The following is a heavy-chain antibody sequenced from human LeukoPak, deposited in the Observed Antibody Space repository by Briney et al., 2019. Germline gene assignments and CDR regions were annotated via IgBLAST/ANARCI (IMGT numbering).Heavy chain of an antibody. J-gene: IGHJ5*02. CDR2: INHSGST. D-gene: IGHD3-22*01. Sequence: SETLSLTCAVYGGSFSGYYWSWIRQPPGKGLEWIGEINHSGSTNYNPSLKSQVTISVDTSKNQFSLKLSSVTAADTAVYYCARGLDYYDSSGSGSWFDPWGQGTLVTVSS. CDR1: GGSFSGYY. CDR3: ARGLDYYDSSGSGSWFDP. V-gene: IGHV4-34*01.